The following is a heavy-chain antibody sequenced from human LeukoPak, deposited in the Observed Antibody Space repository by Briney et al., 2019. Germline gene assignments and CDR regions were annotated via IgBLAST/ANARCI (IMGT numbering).Heavy chain of an antibody. J-gene: IGHJ4*02. CDR2: IKQDGREK. CDR3: TKGVNSGSIDY. Sequence: GGSLRLSCAASGSTFSSYWMSWVRQPPGKGREWVANIKQDGREKYYVDSVKGRLTISRDNAKNSLYLQMNSLRGEDTAVYYCTKGVNSGSIDYWGQGTLVTVS. V-gene: IGHV3-7*05. CDR1: GSTFSSYW. D-gene: IGHD6-19*01.